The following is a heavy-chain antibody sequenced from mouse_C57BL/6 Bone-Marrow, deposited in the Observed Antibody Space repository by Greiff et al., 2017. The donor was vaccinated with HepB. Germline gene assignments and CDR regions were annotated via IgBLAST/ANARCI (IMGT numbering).Heavy chain of an antibody. D-gene: IGHD2-3*01. CDR2: IDPSDSYT. Sequence: QVQLQQPGAELVKPGASVKLSCKASGYTFTSYWMQWVKQRPGQGLEWIGEIDPSDSYTNYNQKFKGKATLTVDTSSSTAYMQLSSLTSEDSAVYYCARPLYDGYYVWFAYWGQGTLVTVSA. CDR3: ARPLYDGYYVWFAY. V-gene: IGHV1-50*01. J-gene: IGHJ3*01. CDR1: GYTFTSYW.